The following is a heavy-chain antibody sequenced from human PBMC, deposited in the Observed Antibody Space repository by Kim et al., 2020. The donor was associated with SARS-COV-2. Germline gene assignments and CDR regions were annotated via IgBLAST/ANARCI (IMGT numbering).Heavy chain of an antibody. CDR2: IYYIGDT. Sequence: SETLSLTCNVSGASLSSSLYYWVWLRQPPGQGLEWIGSIYYIGDTYQSPSLASRVTVTAGSSHIQSSLTFKSATAADAADYYCAGGFDVYRLYPDREYYLDLWGQGSLVTVSS. CDR1: GASLSSSLYY. J-gene: IGHJ5*02. CDR3: AGGFDVYRLYPDREYYLDL. V-gene: IGHV4-39*07. D-gene: IGHD1-26*01.